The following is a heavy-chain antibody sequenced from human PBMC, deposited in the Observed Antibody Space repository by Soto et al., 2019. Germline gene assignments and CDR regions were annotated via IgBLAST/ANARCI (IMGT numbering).Heavy chain of an antibody. CDR2: ISYDGSNK. D-gene: IGHD6-13*01. Sequence: QVQLVESGGGVVQPGSSLRLSCAASGFTLSSYGMPWVRQAPGKGREGVAVISYDGSNKYYADPVKGRFTISRDNSKNTLYLQMNSLRAEDTAVYYCAKSAHSSWTLFDYFDYWGQGTLVTVSS. CDR3: AKSAHSSWTLFDYFDY. J-gene: IGHJ4*02. V-gene: IGHV3-30*18. CDR1: GFTLSSYG.